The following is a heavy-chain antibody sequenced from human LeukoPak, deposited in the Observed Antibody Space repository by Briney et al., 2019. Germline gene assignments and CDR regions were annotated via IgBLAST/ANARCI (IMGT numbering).Heavy chain of an antibody. V-gene: IGHV3-7*01. J-gene: IGHJ4*02. Sequence: GGSLRLSCAASGFTFSNYWMGWVRQAPGKGLEWVANIKHDGSEIYYVDSVKGRFTISRDTAKDSLYLQMNSLRAEDTAVYYCVRDRGPCVFDYWGQGTLVTVSS. CDR3: VRDRGPCVFDY. CDR1: GFTFSNYW. CDR2: IKHDGSEI.